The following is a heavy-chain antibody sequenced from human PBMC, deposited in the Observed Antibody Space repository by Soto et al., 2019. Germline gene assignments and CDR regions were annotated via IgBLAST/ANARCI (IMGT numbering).Heavy chain of an antibody. V-gene: IGHV1-24*01. CDR3: AAVLVPVAATLPDY. CDR2: FDPEDGAT. CDR1: GYTLTELP. D-gene: IGHD2-15*01. Sequence: QVQLVQSGAEVKKPGASVKVSCKLSGYTLTELPIHWVRQAPGKGLEWMGGFDPEDGATIYAQQFQGRVTMTEDTSTDTAYMELSSLRTDDSAIYHCAAVLVPVAATLPDYWGQGTLVTVSS. J-gene: IGHJ4*02.